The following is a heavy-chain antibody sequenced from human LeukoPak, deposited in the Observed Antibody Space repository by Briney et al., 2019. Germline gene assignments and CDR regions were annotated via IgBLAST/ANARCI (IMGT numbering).Heavy chain of an antibody. CDR2: ISGSGGST. CDR1: GFTFSSYA. D-gene: IGHD4-4*01. Sequence: GGSLRLSCAASGFTFSSYAMSWVRQAPGKGLEWVSAISGSGGSTYYADSVKGWFTISRDNSKNTLYLQMNSLRAEDTAVYYCAKGSNYDYYYYGMDVWGQGTTVTVSS. CDR3: AKGSNYDYYYYGMDV. J-gene: IGHJ6*02. V-gene: IGHV3-23*01.